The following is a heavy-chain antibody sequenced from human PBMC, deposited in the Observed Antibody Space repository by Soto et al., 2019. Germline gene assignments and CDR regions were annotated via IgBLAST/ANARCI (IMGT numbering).Heavy chain of an antibody. CDR1: GGTFSSYA. V-gene: IGHV1-69*13. D-gene: IGHD3-22*01. J-gene: IGHJ4*02. CDR3: ARAGYYYDSSGYYYFDY. Sequence: SVKVSCKASGGTFSSYAISWVRQAPGQGLEWMGGIIPILGTANYAQKFQGRVTITADESTSTAYMELSSLRSEDTAVYYCARAGYYYDSSGYYYFDYWGQGTLVTVSS. CDR2: IIPILGTA.